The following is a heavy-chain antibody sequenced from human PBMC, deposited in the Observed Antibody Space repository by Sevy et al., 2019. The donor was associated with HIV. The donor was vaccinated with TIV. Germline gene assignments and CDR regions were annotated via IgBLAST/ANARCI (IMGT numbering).Heavy chain of an antibody. CDR3: AKSLARYCSSTSCYTDYYYGMDV. V-gene: IGHV3-23*01. J-gene: IGHJ6*02. Sequence: GGSLRLSCAASGFTFSSYAMSWVRQAPGKGLEWVSAISGSGGSTYYADSVKGRFTISRDNSKNTLYLQMNSLRAEDTAVYYCAKSLARYCSSTSCYTDYYYGMDVWGQWTTVTVSS. CDR1: GFTFSSYA. D-gene: IGHD2-2*02. CDR2: ISGSGGST.